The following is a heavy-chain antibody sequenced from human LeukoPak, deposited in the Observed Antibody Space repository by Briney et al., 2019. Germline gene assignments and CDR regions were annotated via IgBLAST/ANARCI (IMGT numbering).Heavy chain of an antibody. D-gene: IGHD4-23*01. CDR1: GFTFSSYA. CDR3: ARGNSGYYFDY. V-gene: IGHV3-21*01. CDR2: ISSSSSYI. Sequence: GGSLRLSCAASGFTFSSYAMSWVRQAPGKGLEWVSSISSSSSYIYYADSVKGRFTISRDNAKNSLYLQMNSLRAEDTAVYYCARGNSGYYFDYWGQGTLVTVSS. J-gene: IGHJ4*02.